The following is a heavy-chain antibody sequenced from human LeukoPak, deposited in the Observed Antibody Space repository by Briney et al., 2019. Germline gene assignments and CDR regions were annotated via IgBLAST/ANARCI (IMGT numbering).Heavy chain of an antibody. Sequence: SETLSLTCTVSGGSIRSSYYYWGWIRQPPGKGLEWIGYIHYSGTTNYNSSLKSRVTISLDTSRNQFSLKLRSVTTADTAVYYCARRRVYSGSGEFDFWGQGTLVTVSS. J-gene: IGHJ4*02. CDR1: GGSIRSSYYY. V-gene: IGHV4-61*05. D-gene: IGHD5-12*01. CDR2: IHYSGTT. CDR3: ARRRVYSGSGEFDF.